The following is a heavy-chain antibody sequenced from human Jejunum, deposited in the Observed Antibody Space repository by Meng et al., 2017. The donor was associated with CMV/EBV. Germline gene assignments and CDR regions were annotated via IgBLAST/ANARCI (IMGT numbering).Heavy chain of an antibody. CDR2: IYYRGNT. Sequence: SGDSISTYYWSWIRQPPGKGLEWIGYIYYRGNTNSNPSLKSRVTMSVDTSKNQFSLMLSSVTAADTAVYHCARESPYDFWSGFDYWGQGRLVTVSS. CDR3: ARESPYDFWSGFDY. J-gene: IGHJ4*02. D-gene: IGHD3-3*01. V-gene: IGHV4-59*01. CDR1: GDSISTYY.